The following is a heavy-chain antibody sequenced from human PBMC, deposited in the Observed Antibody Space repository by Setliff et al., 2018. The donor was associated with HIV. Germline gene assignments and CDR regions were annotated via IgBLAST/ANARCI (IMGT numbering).Heavy chain of an antibody. V-gene: IGHV4-34*01. CDR1: GGSFSGYY. CDR2: INHTGST. CDR3: ARHTVFVRYFDH. Sequence: KTSETLSLTCAVYGGSFSGYYWSWIRQPPGKGLEWIGEINHTGSTDYNPSFKSRVTISLDKSNNQISLNLSSATAADTAVYYCARHTVFVRYFDHWGQGMLVTVSS. D-gene: IGHD2-2*02. J-gene: IGHJ4*02.